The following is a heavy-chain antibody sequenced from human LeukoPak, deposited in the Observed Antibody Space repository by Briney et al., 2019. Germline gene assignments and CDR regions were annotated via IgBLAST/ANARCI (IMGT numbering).Heavy chain of an antibody. Sequence: LETLSLTCTVSGGSISSSSYYWGWIRQPPGKGLEWIGSIYYSGSTYYNPSLKSRVTISVDTSKNQFSLKLSSVTAADTAVYYCASRRRAGSSWAFDYWGQGTLVTVSS. CDR3: ASRRRAGSSWAFDY. J-gene: IGHJ4*02. CDR2: IYYSGST. D-gene: IGHD6-13*01. CDR1: GGSISSSSYY. V-gene: IGHV4-39*01.